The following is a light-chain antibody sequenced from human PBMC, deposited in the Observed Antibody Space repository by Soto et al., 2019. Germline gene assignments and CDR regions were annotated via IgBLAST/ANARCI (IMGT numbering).Light chain of an antibody. CDR2: GAS. Sequence: EIVLTQSPGTLSLSPGERATLSCRASQSVNNRLAWYQQKPGQAPRLLISGASNRATGIPDRFSGSGSATDFPLIISSLEPEDFALYFCQQYGTSPMTFGQGTRLDIK. J-gene: IGKJ5*01. CDR3: QQYGTSPMT. V-gene: IGKV3-20*01. CDR1: QSVNNR.